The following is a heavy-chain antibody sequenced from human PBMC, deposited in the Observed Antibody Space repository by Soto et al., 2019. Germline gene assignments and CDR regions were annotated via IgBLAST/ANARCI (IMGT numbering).Heavy chain of an antibody. V-gene: IGHV4-61*01. CDR2: IYYTGST. CDR3: ARGMYDSSGYYSH. J-gene: IGHJ4*02. Sequence: SETLSLTCTVSGGSVSSDSYFWSWIRQPPGKGLEWIGYIYYTGSTNHNPSLKSRVTMSLDTSKNQFSLKLSSVTAADTAVYYCARGMYDSSGYYSHWGQGTLVTVSS. D-gene: IGHD3-22*01. CDR1: GGSVSSDSYF.